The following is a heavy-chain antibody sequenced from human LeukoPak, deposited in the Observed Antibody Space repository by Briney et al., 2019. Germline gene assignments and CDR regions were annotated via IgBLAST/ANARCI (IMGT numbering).Heavy chain of an antibody. D-gene: IGHD1-26*01. CDR3: GRYSASSGWFDP. CDR1: GGSISSSGYY. CDR2: VYYSGST. V-gene: IGHV4-39*01. Sequence: SETLCLTCTVSGGSISSSGYYWVWIRQPPGKGLEWIGIVYYSGSTQYNPTLKSRVTISVDTSKNQFSLQLSSVIAADTAVYYCGRYSASSGWFDPWGQGTLVTVSS. J-gene: IGHJ5*02.